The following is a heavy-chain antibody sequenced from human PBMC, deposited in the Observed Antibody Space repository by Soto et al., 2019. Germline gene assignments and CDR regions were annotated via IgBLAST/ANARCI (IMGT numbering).Heavy chain of an antibody. Sequence: SETLSLTCTVSGGSISRYYWSWSLQPPWKGLEWIGYIYYSGSTNYNPSLKSRVTISVDTSKNQFSLKLSSVTAADTAVYYCARVRMWLGDYYYYGMDVWGQGTTVTVSS. D-gene: IGHD6-19*01. CDR1: GGSISRYY. J-gene: IGHJ6*02. CDR2: IYYSGST. CDR3: ARVRMWLGDYYYYGMDV. V-gene: IGHV4-59*01.